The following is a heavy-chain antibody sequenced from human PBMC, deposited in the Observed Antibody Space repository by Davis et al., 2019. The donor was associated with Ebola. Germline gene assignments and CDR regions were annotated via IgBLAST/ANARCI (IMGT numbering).Heavy chain of an antibody. CDR2: INHSGST. V-gene: IGHV4-59*01. D-gene: IGHD3-3*01. CDR3: ARDHRGYYDFWSGTNPNYYYGMDV. CDR1: GGSISSYY. Sequence: SETLSLTCTVSGGSISSYYWSWIRQPPGKGLEWIGEINHSGSTNYNPSLKSRVTISVDTSKNQFSLKLSSVTAADTAVYYCARDHRGYYDFWSGTNPNYYYGMDVWGQGTTVTVSS. J-gene: IGHJ6*02.